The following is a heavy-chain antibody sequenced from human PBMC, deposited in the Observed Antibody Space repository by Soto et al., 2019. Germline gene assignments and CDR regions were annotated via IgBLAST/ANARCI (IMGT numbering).Heavy chain of an antibody. CDR3: ARGPGRDGYNWWNY. CDR1: GYTFTSYG. D-gene: IGHD5-12*01. Sequence: EASVKVSCKASGYTFTSYGISWVRQAPGQGLEWMGWISAYNGNTNYAQKLQGRVTMTTDTSTSTAYMELRSLRSDDTAVYYCARGPGRDGYNWWNYWGQGTLVTVSS. CDR2: ISAYNGNT. J-gene: IGHJ4*02. V-gene: IGHV1-18*01.